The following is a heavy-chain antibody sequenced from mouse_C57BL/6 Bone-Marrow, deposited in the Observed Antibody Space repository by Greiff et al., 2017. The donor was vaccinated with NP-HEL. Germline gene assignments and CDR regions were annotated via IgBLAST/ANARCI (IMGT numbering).Heavy chain of an antibody. CDR2: IYPGGGYT. Sequence: QVHVKQSGAELVRPGTSVKMSCKASGYTFTNYWIGWAKQRPGHGLEWIGDIYPGGGYTNYNEKFKGKATLTADKSSSTAYMQFSSLTSEDSAIYYCARRGGLGDFDYWGQGTTLTVSS. CDR3: ARRGGLGDFDY. V-gene: IGHV1-63*01. D-gene: IGHD2-13*01. J-gene: IGHJ2*01. CDR1: GYTFTNYW.